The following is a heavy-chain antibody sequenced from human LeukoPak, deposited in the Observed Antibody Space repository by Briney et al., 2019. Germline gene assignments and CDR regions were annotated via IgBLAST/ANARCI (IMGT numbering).Heavy chain of an antibody. V-gene: IGHV1-2*02. D-gene: IGHD6-6*01. Sequence: ASVKVSCKASGYTFTGYYMHWVRQAPGQGLEWMGWINPNSGGTNYAQKFQGRVTMTRDTSNSTAYMELSRLRSDDTAVYYCASLVGTYSSSSGVDYWGQGTLVTVSS. CDR1: GYTFTGYY. J-gene: IGHJ4*02. CDR3: ASLVGTYSSSSGVDY. CDR2: INPNSGGT.